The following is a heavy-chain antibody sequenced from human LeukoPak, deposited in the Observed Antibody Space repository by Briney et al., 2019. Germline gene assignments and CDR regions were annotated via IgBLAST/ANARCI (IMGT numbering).Heavy chain of an antibody. D-gene: IGHD4-17*01. V-gene: IGHV3-23*01. J-gene: IGHJ4*02. CDR1: GLTFSSYA. Sequence: GGSLRLSCAASGLTFSSYAMSWVRQAPGKGLEWVSAISCSGGSTYYADSVKGRFTISRDNSKNTLYMQMNSLRAEDTAVYYCAKGAYGEYDYWGQGTLVTVSS. CDR2: ISCSGGST. CDR3: AKGAYGEYDY.